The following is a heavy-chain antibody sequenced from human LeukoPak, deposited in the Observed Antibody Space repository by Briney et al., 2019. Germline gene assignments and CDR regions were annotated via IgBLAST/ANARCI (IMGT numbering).Heavy chain of an antibody. D-gene: IGHD4-17*01. CDR1: GGSISSSSYY. CDR3: ARDIGDHALDY. CDR2: IYYSGST. V-gene: IGHV4-39*07. Sequence: SETLSLTCTVSGGSISSSSYYWGWIRQPPGKGLEWIGSIYYSGSTYYNPSLKSRVTISVDTSKNQFSLKLTSVTAADTAVFYCARDIGDHALDYWGRGTLVTVSS. J-gene: IGHJ4*02.